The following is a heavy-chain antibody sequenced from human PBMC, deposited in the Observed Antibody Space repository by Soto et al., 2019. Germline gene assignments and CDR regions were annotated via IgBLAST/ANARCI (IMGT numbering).Heavy chain of an antibody. CDR1: GFRVSDYW. J-gene: IGHJ6*02. V-gene: IGHV3-74*01. Sequence: EVQLVESGGGLVQPGGSVRLACAGSGFRVSDYWMHWVRQAPGKGLVWVSRVSNEGSKEYADFVKGRFTLSKDNAKNTLYLEMDSLSVEDTALYYCTATPRNGMGVWGQGTKVTVAS. CDR3: TATPRNGMGV. CDR2: VSNEGSK.